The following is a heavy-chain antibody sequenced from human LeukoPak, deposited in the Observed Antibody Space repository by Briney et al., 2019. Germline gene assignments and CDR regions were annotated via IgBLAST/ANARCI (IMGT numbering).Heavy chain of an antibody. D-gene: IGHD3-10*01. Sequence: PSETLSLTCTVSGGSISSYYWSWIRQPPGKGLEWIGYIYYSGSTNYNPSLKSRVTISVDTSKNQFSLKLSSVTAADTAVYYCARDRLLWFGELPPRYFDLWGRGTLVTVSS. V-gene: IGHV4-59*01. CDR2: IYYSGST. CDR3: ARDRLLWFGELPPRYFDL. CDR1: GGSISSYY. J-gene: IGHJ2*01.